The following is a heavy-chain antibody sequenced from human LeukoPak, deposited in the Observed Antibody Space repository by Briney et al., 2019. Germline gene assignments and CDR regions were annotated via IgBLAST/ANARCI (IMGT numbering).Heavy chain of an antibody. J-gene: IGHJ4*02. V-gene: IGHV1-69*05. CDR3: ARSLVVAKGFDY. D-gene: IGHD2-21*01. CDR2: IIPLFGTA. Sequence: SVKVSCKASGGTFSSYAITWVRQAPGLGLEWMGGIIPLFGTANYAQKFQGRVTITTDGSTSTAYMELTSLRSEDTAVYYCARSLVVAKGFDYWGRGTLVTVSS. CDR1: GGTFSSYA.